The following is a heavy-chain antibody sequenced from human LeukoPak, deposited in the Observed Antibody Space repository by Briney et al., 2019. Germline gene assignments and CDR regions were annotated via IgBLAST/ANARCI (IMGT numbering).Heavy chain of an antibody. Sequence: GGSLRLSCAASGFTVSSNYMSWVRQAPGKGLEWVSVIYSGGSTYYADSVKGRFTISRDNSKNTLYLQMNSLRAEDTAVYYCARQRFTMVRGGYFDYWGQGTLVTVSS. CDR3: ARQRFTMVRGGYFDY. CDR1: GFTVSSNY. D-gene: IGHD3-10*01. CDR2: IYSGGST. V-gene: IGHV3-53*01. J-gene: IGHJ4*02.